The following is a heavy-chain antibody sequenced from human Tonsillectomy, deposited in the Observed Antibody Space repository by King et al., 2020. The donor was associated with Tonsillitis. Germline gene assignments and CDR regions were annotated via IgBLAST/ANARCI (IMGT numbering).Heavy chain of an antibody. D-gene: IGHD5-24*01. CDR3: ARYSRDGYNYDAFDI. Sequence: QLQESGPGLVKPSETLSLTCTVSGGSISSYYWSWIRQPPGKGLEWIGYIYYSGSTNYNPSLKSRVTISVDTSKNQFSLKLSSVTAADTAVYYCARYSRDGYNYDAFDIWAQGTMVTVSS. CDR2: IYYSGST. CDR1: GGSISSYY. V-gene: IGHV4-59*01. J-gene: IGHJ3*02.